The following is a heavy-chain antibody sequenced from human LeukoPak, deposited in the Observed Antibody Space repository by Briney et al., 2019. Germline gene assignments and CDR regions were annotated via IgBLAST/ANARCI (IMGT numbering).Heavy chain of an antibody. J-gene: IGHJ5*02. CDR2: IRYDGTNK. V-gene: IGHV3-30*02. CDR1: EFTFSNYG. Sequence: QPGGSLRLSCRESEFTFSNYGMHWVRQSPAKGLEWVAFIRYDGTNKYYADSVKGRFTISRDTSKNTVYLQMDSLRAEDTAVYCCAKDVRYGGSYNIVGWFDPWGQGTLVTVSS. CDR3: AKDVRYGGSYNIVGWFDP. D-gene: IGHD1-26*01.